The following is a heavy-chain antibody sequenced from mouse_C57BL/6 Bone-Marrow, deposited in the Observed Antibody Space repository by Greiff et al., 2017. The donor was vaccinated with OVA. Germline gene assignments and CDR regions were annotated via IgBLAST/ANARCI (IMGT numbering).Heavy chain of an antibody. CDR1: GYTFTSYW. V-gene: IGHV1-69*01. Sequence: QVQLQQPGAELVMPGASVTLSCKASGYTFTSYWMHWVKQRPGQGLEWIGEIDPSASYTNYNQQFQGKSTLTVDKSSSTAYMQLSSLTSEDSAVYYCARDYYYGRSLVVWGTGTTVTVSA. CDR2: IDPSASYT. J-gene: IGHJ1*03. D-gene: IGHD1-1*01. CDR3: ARDYYYGRSLVV.